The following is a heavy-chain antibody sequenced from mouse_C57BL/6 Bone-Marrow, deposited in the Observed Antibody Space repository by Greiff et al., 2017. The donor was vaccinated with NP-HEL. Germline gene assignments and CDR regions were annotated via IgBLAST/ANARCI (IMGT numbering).Heavy chain of an antibody. Sequence: VQLQESGAELARPGASVKLSCKASGYTFTSYGISWVKQRTGQGLEWIGEIYPRSGNTYYNEKFKGKATLTADKSSSTAYMQLSSLTSEDSAVYYCARDTRNYFDYWGQGTTLTVSS. CDR3: ARDTRNYFDY. CDR2: IYPRSGNT. V-gene: IGHV1-81*01. J-gene: IGHJ2*01. CDR1: GYTFTSYG.